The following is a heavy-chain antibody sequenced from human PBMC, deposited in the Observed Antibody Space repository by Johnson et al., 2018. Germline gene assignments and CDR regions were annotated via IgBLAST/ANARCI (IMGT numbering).Heavy chain of an antibody. J-gene: IGHJ6*02. Sequence: VQLVESGGGLVHPGGSLRLSCAASGFTFSSYWMSWVRQAPGKGLEWVSSISSSSSYIYYADSVKGRFTISRDNAKNSLYLQMNSLRAEDTAVYYWARDLGYCSGGSCYDLYYYYGMDVWGQGTTVTVSS. CDR2: ISSSSSYI. V-gene: IGHV3-21*01. D-gene: IGHD2-15*01. CDR1: GFTFSSYW. CDR3: ARDLGYCSGGSCYDLYYYYGMDV.